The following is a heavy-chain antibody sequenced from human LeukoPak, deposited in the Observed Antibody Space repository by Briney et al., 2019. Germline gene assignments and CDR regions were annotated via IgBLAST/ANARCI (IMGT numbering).Heavy chain of an antibody. CDR1: GFTFSSYE. D-gene: IGHD6-19*01. V-gene: IGHV3-48*03. J-gene: IGHJ4*02. Sequence: PGGSLRLSCAASGFTFSSYEMNWVRQAPGRGLEWVSYISTSGSTIYYADSVKGRFTISRDNSKSTLYLQMNSLRAEDTAVYFCAKDPGLSGWHLDYWGQGTLSPSPQ. CDR3: AKDPGLSGWHLDY. CDR2: ISTSGSTI.